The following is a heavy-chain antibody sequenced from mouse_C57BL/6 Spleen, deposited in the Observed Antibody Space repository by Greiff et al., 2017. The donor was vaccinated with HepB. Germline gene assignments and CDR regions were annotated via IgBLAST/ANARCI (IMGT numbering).Heavy chain of an antibody. V-gene: IGHV3-6*01. CDR1: GYSITSGYY. Sequence: DVQLQESGPGLVKPSQSLSLTCSVTGYSITSGYYWNWIRQFPGNKLEWMGYISYDGSNNYNPSLKNRISITRDTSKNQFFLKLNSVTTEDTATYYCASLIYYGNYGAMDYWGQGTSVTVSS. CDR2: ISYDGSN. CDR3: ASLIYYGNYGAMDY. J-gene: IGHJ4*01. D-gene: IGHD2-1*01.